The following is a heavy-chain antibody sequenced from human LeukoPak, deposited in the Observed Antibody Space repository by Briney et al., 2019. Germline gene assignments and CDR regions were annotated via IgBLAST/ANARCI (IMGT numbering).Heavy chain of an antibody. CDR3: ARGDGDPPTLGYCSSTSCDFDF. J-gene: IGHJ4*02. CDR2: ISSSGTTI. D-gene: IGHD2-2*01. V-gene: IGHV3-48*03. CDR1: GFIFDDYA. Sequence: SGGSLRLSCAVSGFIFDDYAMHWVRQAPGKGLEWVSYISSSGTTIYYAESVKGRFTISRDNAKNSVYLQMNSLTAEDTAVYYCARGDGDPPTLGYCSSTSCDFDFWGQGTLVIVSS.